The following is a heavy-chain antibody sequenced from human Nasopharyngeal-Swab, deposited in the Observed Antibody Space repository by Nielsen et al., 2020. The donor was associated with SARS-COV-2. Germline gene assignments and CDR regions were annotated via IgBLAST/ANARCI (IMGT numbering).Heavy chain of an antibody. V-gene: IGHV4-59*13. CDR3: ARIDGWGAMDV. D-gene: IGHD3-10*01. CDR2: ISHSGST. Sequence: SETLSLTCTVSNDSISPYFWNWIRQPPGMGLEWIGYISHSGSTNYTPSLKSRVTISIDTSKKQLSLKLRSVTAADTAVYYCARIDGWGAMDVWGQGTTVTVSS. J-gene: IGHJ6*02. CDR1: NDSISPYF.